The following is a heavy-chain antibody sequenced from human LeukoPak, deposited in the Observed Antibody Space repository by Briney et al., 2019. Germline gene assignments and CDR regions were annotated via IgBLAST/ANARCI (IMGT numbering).Heavy chain of an antibody. CDR1: GFTVSSNY. CDR3: ARVQLAVAGTLDY. J-gene: IGHJ4*02. D-gene: IGHD6-19*01. CDR2: IYSGGST. V-gene: IGHV3-66*01. Sequence: GGSLRLSCAASGFTVSSNYMSWVRQAPGKGLEWVSVIYSGGSTYYADSVKGRFTISRDNSKNTLYLQMNSLRAEDTAVYYCARVQLAVAGTLDYWGQGTLVTVSS.